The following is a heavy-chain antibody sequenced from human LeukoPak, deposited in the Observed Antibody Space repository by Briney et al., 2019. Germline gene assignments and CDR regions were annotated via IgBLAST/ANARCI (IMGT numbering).Heavy chain of an antibody. Sequence: PSETLSLTCTVSGGSISSGDCYWSWIRQHPGEGLEWIGYIYYSGRTYYNPSLESRVTISVDTSKNQFSLRLNSVTAADMAVYYCARDRLDNGWSTLDSWGRGTLVTVSS. CDR3: ARDRLDNGWSTLDS. CDR2: IYYSGRT. D-gene: IGHD6-19*01. CDR1: GGSISSGDCY. V-gene: IGHV4-31*03. J-gene: IGHJ4*02.